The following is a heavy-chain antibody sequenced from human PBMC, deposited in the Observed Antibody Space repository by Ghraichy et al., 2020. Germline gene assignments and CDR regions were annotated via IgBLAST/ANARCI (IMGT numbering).Heavy chain of an antibody. J-gene: IGHJ4*02. CDR1: GYTFPTHG. D-gene: IGHD2-15*01. Sequence: ASVKVSCKPSGYTFPTHGVNWVRQAPGQGLEWMGWISSYNGKTNYAQNLRDRDTMTTDTFPTTAYMELRSLQYDDSALYYCTSAQGYCRGAACYSGGLAYCGQGTLVTVAS. CDR2: ISSYNGKT. CDR3: TSAQGYCRGAACYSGGLAY. V-gene: IGHV1-18*04.